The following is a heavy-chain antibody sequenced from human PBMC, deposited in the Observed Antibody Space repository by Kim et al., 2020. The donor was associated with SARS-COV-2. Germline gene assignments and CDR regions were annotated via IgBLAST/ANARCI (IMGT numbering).Heavy chain of an antibody. J-gene: IGHJ4*02. D-gene: IGHD5-18*01. V-gene: IGHV3-7*01. CDR2: IKQDGSEK. CDR3: ARGRRGYSYGLAFDY. Sequence: GGSLRLSCAASGFTFSSYWMSWVRQAPGKGLEWVANIKQDGSEKYYVDSVKGRFTISRDNAKNSLYLQMNSLRAEDTAVYYCARGRRGYSYGLAFDYWGQGTLVTVSS. CDR1: GFTFSSYW.